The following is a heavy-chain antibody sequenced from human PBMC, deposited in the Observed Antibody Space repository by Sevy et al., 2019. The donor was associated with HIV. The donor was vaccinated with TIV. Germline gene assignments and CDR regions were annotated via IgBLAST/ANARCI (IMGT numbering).Heavy chain of an antibody. D-gene: IGHD5-18*01. V-gene: IGHV3-53*01. Sequence: GGSLRLSCAASGFIVSSNYMSWVRQAPGKGLEWVSVIYSGGSTYYADSVKGRFNISRDNSKNTLYLQMNSLRAEDTAVYYCARDRNTAMVIGMDVWGQGTTVTVSS. CDR3: ARDRNTAMVIGMDV. CDR1: GFIVSSNY. J-gene: IGHJ6*02. CDR2: IYSGGST.